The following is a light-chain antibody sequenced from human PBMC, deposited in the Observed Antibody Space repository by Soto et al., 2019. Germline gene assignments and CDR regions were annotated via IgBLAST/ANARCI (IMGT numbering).Light chain of an antibody. Sequence: QSALTQPPSASGSPGQSVTISCTGTSSDVGGYNYVSWYQQHPGKAPKVMIYDVIKRPSGVPDRFSGSKSGNTASLTVSGRQAEDEADYYCSSYAGRNSWVFGGGTKLTVL. J-gene: IGLJ3*02. CDR3: SSYAGRNSWV. CDR1: SSDVGGYNY. CDR2: DVI. V-gene: IGLV2-8*01.